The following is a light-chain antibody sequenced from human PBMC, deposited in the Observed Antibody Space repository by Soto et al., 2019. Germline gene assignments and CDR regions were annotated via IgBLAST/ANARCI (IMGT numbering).Light chain of an antibody. CDR2: AAS. CDR3: HQCYSTPIN. Sequence: DIQMTQSPSSLSASVGDRVTITCRASQSISSYLHWYQQKPGKAPKLLIYAASSLQSGVPSRFSGSRSGTDFSLTIGSLQTGGFATDDCHQCYSTPINFGEGTRLESK. CDR1: QSISSY. J-gene: IGKJ5*01. V-gene: IGKV1-39*01.